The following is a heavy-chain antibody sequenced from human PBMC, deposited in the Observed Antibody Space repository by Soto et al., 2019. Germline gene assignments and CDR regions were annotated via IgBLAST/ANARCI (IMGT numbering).Heavy chain of an antibody. Sequence: PGGALRPSCAAPGFTFSSYVMHWGRPAPEKGVGWGVVISYDGSNKYYADSVKGRFTISRDNSKNTLYLQMNSLRAEDTAVYYCARDGSLYYYDSSGYWGEYYFDYWGQGTLVTVSS. D-gene: IGHD3-22*01. V-gene: IGHV3-30-3*01. CDR1: GFTFSSYV. J-gene: IGHJ4*02. CDR3: ARDGSLYYYDSSGYWGEYYFDY. CDR2: ISYDGSNK.